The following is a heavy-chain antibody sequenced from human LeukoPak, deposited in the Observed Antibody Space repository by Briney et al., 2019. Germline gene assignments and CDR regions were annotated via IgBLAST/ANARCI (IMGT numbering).Heavy chain of an antibody. D-gene: IGHD4-17*01. V-gene: IGHV3-23*01. CDR3: SKDPGRYGDYYFDY. J-gene: IGHJ4*02. CDR2: ISGSGGST. CDR1: GFTFSSYA. Sequence: GGSLRLSCAASGFTFSSYAMSWVRQAPGKGLEWVSAISGSGGSTYYADSVKGRFTISRDNSKNTLYLQMNSLRAEDTAVYYCSKDPGRYGDYYFDYWGQGTLVTFSS.